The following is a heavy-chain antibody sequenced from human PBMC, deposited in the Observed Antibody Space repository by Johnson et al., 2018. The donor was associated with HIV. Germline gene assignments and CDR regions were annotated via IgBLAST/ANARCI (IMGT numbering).Heavy chain of an antibody. D-gene: IGHD3-9*01. CDR2: ISSNGGTT. CDR3: ARGAYYDILTGYSDAFDI. J-gene: IGHJ3*02. V-gene: IGHV3-20*04. Sequence: VQLVESGGGVVRPGGSLRLSCAASGFTFDDYGIHWVRQAPGKGLEWVSDISSNGGTTYYANSVKGRFTISRDNSKNTLYLQMNSLRAEDTAVYYCARGAYYDILTGYSDAFDIWGQGTMVTVSS. CDR1: GFTFDDYG.